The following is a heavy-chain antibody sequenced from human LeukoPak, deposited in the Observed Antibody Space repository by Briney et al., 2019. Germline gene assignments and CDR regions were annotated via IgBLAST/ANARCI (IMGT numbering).Heavy chain of an antibody. D-gene: IGHD2-8*01. CDR1: GYSFTNYW. CDR2: IYPGDSDA. CDR3: ARYTIVRSTDPLDY. V-gene: IGHV5-51*01. J-gene: IGHJ4*02. Sequence: GESLKISWKGSGYSFTNYWIGWVRQMPGKGLEWMGIIYPGDSDATYSPSFQGQVTISADRSISTAYLQWSSLKASDTAIYSCARYTIVRSTDPLDYWGQGTLVTVSS.